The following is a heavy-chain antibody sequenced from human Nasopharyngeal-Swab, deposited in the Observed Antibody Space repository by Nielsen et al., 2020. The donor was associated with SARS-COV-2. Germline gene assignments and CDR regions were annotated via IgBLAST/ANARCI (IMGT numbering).Heavy chain of an antibody. CDR3: ARARSSITIFGVVNPVDAFDI. D-gene: IGHD3-3*01. J-gene: IGHJ3*02. CDR2: IYYSGST. CDR1: GGSISSGGYY. Sequence: SETLSPTCTVSGGSISSGGYYWSWIRQHPGKGLEWIGYIYYSGSTYYNPSLKSRVTISVDTSKNQFSLKLSSVTAADTAVYYCARARSSITIFGVVNPVDAFDIWGQGTMVTVSS. V-gene: IGHV4-31*03.